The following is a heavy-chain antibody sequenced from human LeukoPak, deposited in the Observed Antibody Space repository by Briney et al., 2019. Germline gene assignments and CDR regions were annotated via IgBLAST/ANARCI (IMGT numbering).Heavy chain of an antibody. D-gene: IGHD3-22*01. CDR1: GFTFSSYS. CDR2: ISSSSSYI. CDR3: ARYYDYDSRGYYYYFDY. V-gene: IGHV3-21*04. J-gene: IGHJ4*02. Sequence: GGSLRLSCAASGFTFSSYSLNWVRQAPGKGLEWVSSISSSSSYIYYADSVKGRFTISRDNAKNSLYLQMNSLRAEDTALYYCARYYDYDSRGYYYYFDYWGEGTLVTVSS.